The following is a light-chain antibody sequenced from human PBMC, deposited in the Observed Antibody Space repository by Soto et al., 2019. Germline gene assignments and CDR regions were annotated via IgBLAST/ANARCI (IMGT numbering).Light chain of an antibody. CDR2: SNN. Sequence: QSVLTQPPSASGTPGQRVTISCSGSSSNIGNNTVNWYQQLPGTAPKLLIYSNNQRPSGVPDRFSGSKSGPSPSLAISGLQSEDDADYYCAAWDDSLNVDVFGTGTKLTVL. CDR1: SSNIGNNT. J-gene: IGLJ1*01. CDR3: AAWDDSLNVDV. V-gene: IGLV1-44*01.